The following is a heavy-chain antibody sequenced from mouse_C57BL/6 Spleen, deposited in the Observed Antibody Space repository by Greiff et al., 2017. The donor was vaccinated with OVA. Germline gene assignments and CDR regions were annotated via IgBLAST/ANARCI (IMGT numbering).Heavy chain of an antibody. J-gene: IGHJ3*01. D-gene: IGHD2-13*01. CDR1: GYTFTSYW. CDR3: ARSIYSGVAY. Sequence: VQLQQPGAELVRPGTSVKLSCKASGYTFTSYWMHWVKQRPGQGLEWIGVIDPSDSYTNYNQKFKGKATLTVDTSSSTAYMQLSSLTSEDSAVYYCARSIYSGVAYWGQGTLVTVSA. V-gene: IGHV1-59*01. CDR2: IDPSDSYT.